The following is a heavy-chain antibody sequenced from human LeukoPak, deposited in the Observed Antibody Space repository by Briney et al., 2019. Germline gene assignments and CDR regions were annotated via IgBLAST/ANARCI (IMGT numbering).Heavy chain of an antibody. Sequence: GGSLRLSCAGSGFSFSSYWMTWVRQAPGKGLEWVANIKQDGSEKYYVDSVRGRFTISRDNAKNSLYLQMNSLRAEDTAMYYCARQRYSDYWGQGTLVTVSS. D-gene: IGHD1-26*01. CDR1: GFSFSSYW. J-gene: IGHJ4*02. CDR2: IKQDGSEK. V-gene: IGHV3-7*01. CDR3: ARQRYSDY.